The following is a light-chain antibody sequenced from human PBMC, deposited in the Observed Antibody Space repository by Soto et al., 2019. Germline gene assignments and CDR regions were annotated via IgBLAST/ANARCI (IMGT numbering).Light chain of an antibody. CDR1: QDISNY. CDR3: QQSDSLPNT. V-gene: IGKV1-33*01. J-gene: IGKJ5*01. Sequence: DIQMTQSPSSLSASVGDRVTITCRASQDISNYLNWYQQRPGKAPKLLIYDASNLERGVPSRFSGTRSGTHFTFALTRLQTEDVATYYCQQSDSLPNTFGQGTRLEI. CDR2: DAS.